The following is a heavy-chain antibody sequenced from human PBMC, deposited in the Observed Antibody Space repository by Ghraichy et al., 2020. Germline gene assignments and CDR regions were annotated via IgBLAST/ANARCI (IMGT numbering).Heavy chain of an antibody. V-gene: IGHV4-59*01. CDR2: IYYSGST. CDR3: ARDGGNYYGSGSLYYYGMDV. CDR1: GGSISSYY. J-gene: IGHJ6*02. D-gene: IGHD3-10*01. Sequence: SETLSLTCTVSGGSISSYYWSWIRQPPGKGLEWIGYIYYSGSTNYNPSLKSRVTISVDTSKNQFSLKLSSVTAADTAVYYCARDGGNYYGSGSLYYYGMDVWGQGTTVTVSS.